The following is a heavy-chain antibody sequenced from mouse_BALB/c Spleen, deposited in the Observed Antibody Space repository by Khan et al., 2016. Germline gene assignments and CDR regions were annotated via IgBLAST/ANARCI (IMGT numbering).Heavy chain of an antibody. V-gene: IGHV1-9*01. J-gene: IGHJ3*01. CDR1: GYTFSRYW. CDR2: IIPGTDST. CDR3: ARCAS. Sequence: QVQLKQSGAELMKPGASVKISCKASGYTFSRYWIEWIKERPGHGLEWIGEIIPGTDSTNYNDKFKGKAAFTAESSSSTAYIQLHSLTSEDSAVXYSARCASWGQGTLVTVSA.